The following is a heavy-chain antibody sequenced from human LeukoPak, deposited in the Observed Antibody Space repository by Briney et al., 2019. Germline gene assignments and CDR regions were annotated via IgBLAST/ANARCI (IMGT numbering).Heavy chain of an antibody. Sequence: GESLKISCKGSGYSFTSHWIGWVRQMPGEGLEWMGIMYPGDSDTRYSPSFQGQVTISADKSISTAYLQWSSLKALDTAIYYCARRPVDTSMVGLDYWGQGTLVTVSS. CDR2: MYPGDSDT. V-gene: IGHV5-51*01. CDR1: GYSFTSHW. J-gene: IGHJ4*02. D-gene: IGHD5-18*01. CDR3: ARRPVDTSMVGLDY.